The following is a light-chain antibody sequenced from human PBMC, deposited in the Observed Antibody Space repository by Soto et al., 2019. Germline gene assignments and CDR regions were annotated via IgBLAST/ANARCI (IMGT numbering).Light chain of an antibody. V-gene: IGKV3-15*01. CDR1: QSVSSN. J-gene: IGKJ3*01. Sequence: EIVMTQSPATLSVSPGERATLSCRASQSVSSNLAWYQQKPGQAPRLLIYGASTRATGIPARFSGSGSGTDFTLTISSLEPEDFAVYYCQHYGNTPPSVTFGPGTKVDI. CDR2: GAS. CDR3: QHYGNTPPSVT.